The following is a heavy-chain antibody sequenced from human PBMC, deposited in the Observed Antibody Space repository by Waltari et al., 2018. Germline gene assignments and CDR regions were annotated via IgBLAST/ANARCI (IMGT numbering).Heavy chain of an antibody. J-gene: IGHJ6*02. CDR1: GGTFSSYA. D-gene: IGHD3-22*01. CDR3: AAPITMIVVVITTDYYGMDV. CDR2: IIPIFGTE. Sequence: QVQLVQSGAEVKKPGSSVKVSCKASGGTFSSYAISWVRQAPGQGLEWMGGIIPIFGTENYAQKFQGRVTITADEATSTAYMELSSLRSEDTAVYYCAAPITMIVVVITTDYYGMDVWGQGTTVTVSS. V-gene: IGHV1-69*01.